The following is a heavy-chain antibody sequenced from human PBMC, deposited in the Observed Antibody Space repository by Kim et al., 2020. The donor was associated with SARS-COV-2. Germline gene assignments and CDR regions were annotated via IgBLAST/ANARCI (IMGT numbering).Heavy chain of an antibody. CDR1: GGSISSSNW. D-gene: IGHD2-15*01. V-gene: IGHV4-4*02. CDR2: IYHTGST. J-gene: IGHJ3*02. CDR3: ASDLGSEGAFDI. Sequence: SETLSLTCAVSGGSISSSNWWCWVREPPGKVLEWIGVIYHTGSTNYNPSLKSRVTISVDKSKNQFSLKLNSVTAADTAVDYCASDLGSEGAFDIWGQGTMVTVSS.